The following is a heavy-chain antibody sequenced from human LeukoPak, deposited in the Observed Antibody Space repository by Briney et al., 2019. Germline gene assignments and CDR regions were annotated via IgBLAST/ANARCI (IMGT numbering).Heavy chain of an antibody. CDR3: AKGYGGFDQ. CDR2: ILKSGDTT. V-gene: IGHV3-23*01. Sequence: PGGSLRLSCAASGFTFDDYAMHWVRQAPGKGLEWVSGILKSGDTTYYAESVKGRFTTSRDNSQNTLYLQMNSLRVEDTAVYYCAKGYGGFDQWGQGTQVIVSS. D-gene: IGHD4-17*01. J-gene: IGHJ4*02. CDR1: GFTFDDYA.